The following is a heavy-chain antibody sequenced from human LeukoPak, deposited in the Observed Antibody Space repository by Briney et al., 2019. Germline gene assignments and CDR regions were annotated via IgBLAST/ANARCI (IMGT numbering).Heavy chain of an antibody. V-gene: IGHV1-18*01. CDR2: ISPYNGNT. CDR1: GYTFTNYG. CDR3: ARAPTENYYGSGSYFVGYYYYYMDV. D-gene: IGHD3-10*01. Sequence: ASVKVSCKTSGYTFTNYGISWVRQAPGQGFEWMGWISPYNGNTNYEQKLQGRVTITTDTSTSTAYMEVRSLRADDTAVYYCARAPTENYYGSGSYFVGYYYYYMDVWGKGTTVTVSS. J-gene: IGHJ6*03.